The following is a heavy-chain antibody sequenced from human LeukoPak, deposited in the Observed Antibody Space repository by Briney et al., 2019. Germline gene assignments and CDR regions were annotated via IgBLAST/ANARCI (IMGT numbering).Heavy chain of an antibody. CDR1: GFTFSSYG. Sequence: GGSLRLSCAASGFTFSSYGMNWVRQAPGKGLEWVAVIYYDGSNKYYADSVKGRFTISRDNSKNTLYLQMNSLRAEDTAVYYCAKDGVVETAMVTDYYYMDVWGKGTTVTVSS. CDR2: IYYDGSNK. J-gene: IGHJ6*03. CDR3: AKDGVVETAMVTDYYYMDV. D-gene: IGHD5-18*01. V-gene: IGHV3-30*18.